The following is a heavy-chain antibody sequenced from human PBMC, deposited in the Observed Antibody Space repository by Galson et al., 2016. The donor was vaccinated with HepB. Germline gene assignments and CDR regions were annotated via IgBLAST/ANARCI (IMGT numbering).Heavy chain of an antibody. D-gene: IGHD1-1*01. CDR2: TFYTGTT. J-gene: IGHJ5*02. Sequence: SETLSLTCIVSGDSIRSDSDYWGWVRQSPGKGLEWIGSTFYTGTTYYNPSLKSRLTIFLDTSSNQFSLRLRSVTAADTALYSCARHGELDSDRGWFDPWGQGTLVTVSS. CDR1: GDSIRSDSDY. CDR3: ARHGELDSDRGWFDP. V-gene: IGHV4-39*01.